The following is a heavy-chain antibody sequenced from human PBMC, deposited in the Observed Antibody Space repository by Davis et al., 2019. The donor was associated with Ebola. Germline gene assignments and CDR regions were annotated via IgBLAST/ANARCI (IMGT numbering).Heavy chain of an antibody. CDR3: ARSEGYDFWSGYYPSYGMDV. Sequence: PGGSLRLSCTVSGGSISSYYWSWIRQPAGKGLEWIGRIYTSGSTNYNPSLKSRVTMSVDTSKNQFSLKLSSVTAADTAVYYCARSEGYDFWSGYYPSYGMDVWGQGTTVTVSS. V-gene: IGHV4-4*07. J-gene: IGHJ6*02. D-gene: IGHD3-3*01. CDR1: GGSISSYY. CDR2: IYTSGST.